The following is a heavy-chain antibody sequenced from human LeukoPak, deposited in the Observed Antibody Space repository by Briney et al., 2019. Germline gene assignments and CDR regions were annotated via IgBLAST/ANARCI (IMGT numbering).Heavy chain of an antibody. CDR2: ISGSGGST. Sequence: PGGSLRLSCAAPGFTFSNYGMSWVRQAPGKGLKWVSAISGSGGSTYYADSVKGRFTISRDNSKTTLYMQMNSLRVEDTAVYYCAKGGEWLVSSAYYYYYMDVWGKGTTVTISS. D-gene: IGHD6-19*01. CDR1: GFTFSNYG. CDR3: AKGGEWLVSSAYYYYYMDV. V-gene: IGHV3-23*01. J-gene: IGHJ6*03.